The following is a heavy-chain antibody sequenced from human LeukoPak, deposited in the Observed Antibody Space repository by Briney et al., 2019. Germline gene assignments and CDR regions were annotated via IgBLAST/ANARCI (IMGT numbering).Heavy chain of an antibody. V-gene: IGHV3-30*02. D-gene: IGHD4-23*01. CDR3: AKGGTTVVTPVEYYFDY. Sequence: GGSLRLSCAASGFTFSSYGMHWVRQAPGKGLEWVAFIRYDGSNKYYADSVKGRFTISRDNSKNTLYLQMNSLRAEDTAVYYCAKGGTTVVTPVEYYFDYWGQGTLVTVSS. J-gene: IGHJ4*02. CDR2: IRYDGSNK. CDR1: GFTFSSYG.